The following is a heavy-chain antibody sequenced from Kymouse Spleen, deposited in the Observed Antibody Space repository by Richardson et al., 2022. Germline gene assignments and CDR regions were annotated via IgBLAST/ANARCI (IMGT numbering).Heavy chain of an antibody. V-gene: IGHV4-31*03. CDR3: AREGWNYGGYYYYGMDV. CDR1: GGSISSGGYY. J-gene: IGHJ6*02. D-gene: IGHD1-7*01. Sequence: QVQLQESGPGLVKPSQTLSLTCTVSGGSISSGGYYWSWIRQHPGKGLEWIGYIYYSGSTYYNPSLKSRVTISVDTSKNQFSLKLSSVTAADTAVYYCAREGWNYGGYYYYGMDVWGQGTTVTVSS. CDR2: IYYSGST.